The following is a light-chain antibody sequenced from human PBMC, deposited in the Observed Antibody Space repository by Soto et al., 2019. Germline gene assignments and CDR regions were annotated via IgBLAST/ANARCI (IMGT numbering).Light chain of an antibody. Sequence: QSALTQPASVSGSPGQSITISCTGTSSDVGGHNYVSWYQQYPGKAPKLMIYEVSNRPSGISNRFSGSKSGNTASLTISGLQAEDEADYYCSSYTSSSTLVVFGGGTQLTVL. CDR2: EVS. J-gene: IGLJ2*01. CDR3: SSYTSSSTLVV. V-gene: IGLV2-14*01. CDR1: SSDVGGHNY.